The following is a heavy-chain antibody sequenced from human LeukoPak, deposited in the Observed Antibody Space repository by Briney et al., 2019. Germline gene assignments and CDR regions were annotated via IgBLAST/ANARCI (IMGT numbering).Heavy chain of an antibody. CDR3: AKGAGWQRLVGWFDP. CDR2: ISYDESDK. CDR1: GFSFSGYG. D-gene: IGHD6-13*01. Sequence: GGSLRLSCAASGFSFSGYGMHWVRQAPGKGLEWVAVISYDESDKYYADSVKGRFTISRDNSKSTLYLQMNSLRVDDTAVYYCAKGAGWQRLVGWFDPWGQGTLVTVSS. J-gene: IGHJ5*02. V-gene: IGHV3-30*18.